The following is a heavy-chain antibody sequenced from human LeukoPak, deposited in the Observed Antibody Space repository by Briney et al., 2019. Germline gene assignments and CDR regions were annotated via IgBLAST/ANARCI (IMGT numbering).Heavy chain of an antibody. D-gene: IGHD2-2*01. V-gene: IGHV3-74*01. CDR2: INNDGSTT. Sequence: GGSLRLSCGASGFSFRSYWMHWVRQAPGKRLVWVSRINNDGSTTADADSVKGRFTITRDNAKNTLYLQMNSLRAEDTAVYYCARGDAYALNYWGQGTLVTVSS. CDR3: ARGDAYALNY. CDR1: GFSFRSYW. J-gene: IGHJ4*02.